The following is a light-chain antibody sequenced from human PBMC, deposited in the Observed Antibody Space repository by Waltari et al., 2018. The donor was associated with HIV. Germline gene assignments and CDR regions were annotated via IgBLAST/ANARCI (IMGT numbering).Light chain of an antibody. CDR3: QQTYDTPFT. Sequence: IQMTQSPSSLSASVGDRVTITCRASQGISSYLNWYRQKPGKAPELLIYTSSNLQSGVPSRFSGSGSGTDFTLTISSLQPEDFATYSCQQTYDTPFTFGPATMVDIK. J-gene: IGKJ3*01. V-gene: IGKV1-39*01. CDR1: QGISSY. CDR2: TSS.